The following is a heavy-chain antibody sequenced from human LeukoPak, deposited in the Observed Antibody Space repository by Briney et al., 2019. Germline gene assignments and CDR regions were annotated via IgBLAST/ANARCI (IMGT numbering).Heavy chain of an antibody. Sequence: PGGSLRLSCVASGFTFRRYWMTWVRQAPGKKPEWVANIKEDGSEKYYDDSVRGRFTISRDNAKNTLYLDMNSLRAEDTAAFYCATDQDHGYFRQWGQGTLVIVSS. CDR1: GFTFRRYW. J-gene: IGHJ1*01. D-gene: IGHD3-22*01. V-gene: IGHV3-7*01. CDR2: IKEDGSEK. CDR3: ATDQDHGYFRQ.